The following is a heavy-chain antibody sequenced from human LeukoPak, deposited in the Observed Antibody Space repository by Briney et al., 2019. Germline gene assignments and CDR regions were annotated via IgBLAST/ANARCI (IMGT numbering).Heavy chain of an antibody. D-gene: IGHD4-11*01. V-gene: IGHV3-30-3*02. CDR1: GLTFSTYA. Sequence: GGSLRLSCAASGLTFSTYAMHWVRQAPGKGLEWVAFISYAGNNEYYADSVKGRFTISRDNFMNTLYLQMNSLRAEDTAVYYCAKSGPTTSPSFDYWGQGTLVTVSS. CDR3: AKSGPTTSPSFDY. J-gene: IGHJ4*02. CDR2: ISYAGNNE.